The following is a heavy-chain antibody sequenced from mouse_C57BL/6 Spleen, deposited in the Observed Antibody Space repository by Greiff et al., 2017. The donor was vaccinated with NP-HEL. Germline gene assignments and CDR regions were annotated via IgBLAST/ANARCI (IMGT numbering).Heavy chain of an antibody. Sequence: EVKLQESGPGLVKPSQSLSLTCSVTGYSITSGYYWNWIRQFPGNKLEWMGYISYDGSNNYNPSLKNRISITRDTSKNQFFLKLNSVTTEDTATYYCARDRGLPYAMDYWGQGTSVTVSS. CDR2: ISYDGSN. D-gene: IGHD2-2*01. V-gene: IGHV3-6*01. CDR1: GYSITSGYY. CDR3: ARDRGLPYAMDY. J-gene: IGHJ4*01.